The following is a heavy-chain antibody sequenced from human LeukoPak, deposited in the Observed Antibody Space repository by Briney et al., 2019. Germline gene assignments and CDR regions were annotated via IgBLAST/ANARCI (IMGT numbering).Heavy chain of an antibody. CDR2: MNPNSGNT. D-gene: IGHD3-22*01. J-gene: IGHJ4*02. V-gene: IGHV1-8*01. CDR3: ARGHAQYYYDSSGYYHHDY. Sequence: SVKVSCKASGYTFTSYDINWVRQATGQGLEWMGWMNPNSGNTGYAQKFQGRVTMTRNTSISTAYMELSSLRSGDTAVYYCARGHAQYYYDSSGYYHHDYWGQGTLVTVSS. CDR1: GYTFTSYD.